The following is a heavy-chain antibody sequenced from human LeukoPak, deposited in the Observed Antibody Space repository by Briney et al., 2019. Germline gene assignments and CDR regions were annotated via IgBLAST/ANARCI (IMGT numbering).Heavy chain of an antibody. J-gene: IGHJ3*02. CDR2: ISASGGST. V-gene: IGHV3-23*01. CDR1: GFTFSSSA. D-gene: IGHD3-3*01. Sequence: GGSLRLSCAASGFTFSSSAMSWVRQVPGKGLEWVSGISASGGSTSYADSVRGRFTISRDNSKNTLYLQMNSLRAEDTAVYYCAKDRSPYDFWSRDAFDIWGQGTMVTVSS. CDR3: AKDRSPYDFWSRDAFDI.